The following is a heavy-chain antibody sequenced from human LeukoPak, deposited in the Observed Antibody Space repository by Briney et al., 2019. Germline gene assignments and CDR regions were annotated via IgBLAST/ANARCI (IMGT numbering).Heavy chain of an antibody. CDR1: GGSITNYY. Sequence: SETLSLTCTVSGGSITNYYWSWLRQPPGKGLEWIGYVYASGANNSNPSLKSRVTISVDTSKNQYSLKLSSVTAADTAVYYCARHGKGVTYFYTFDIWGQGTVVAVSS. CDR3: ARHGKGVTYFYTFDI. CDR2: VYASGAN. V-gene: IGHV4-59*08. J-gene: IGHJ3*02. D-gene: IGHD2/OR15-2a*01.